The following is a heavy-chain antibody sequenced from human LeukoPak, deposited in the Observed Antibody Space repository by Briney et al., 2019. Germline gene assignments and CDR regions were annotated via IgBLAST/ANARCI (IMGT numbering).Heavy chain of an antibody. CDR3: ARGTTVDAFDI. D-gene: IGHD4-17*01. J-gene: IGHJ3*02. CDR1: GFTFSSYW. Sequence: GGSLRLSCAASGFTFSSYWMHWVRQAPGKGLVWVSRINSDGSSTSYADSVKGRFTISRDNAKNTLYLQMNSLRAEDTAVYYCARGTTVDAFDIWGQGTMVTVSS. CDR2: INSDGSST. V-gene: IGHV3-74*01.